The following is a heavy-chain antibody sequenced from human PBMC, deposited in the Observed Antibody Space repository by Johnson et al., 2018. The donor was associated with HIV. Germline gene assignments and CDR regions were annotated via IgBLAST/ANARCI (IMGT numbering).Heavy chain of an antibody. CDR3: ARDSTP. CDR1: GFTFSSYA. J-gene: IGHJ3*01. Sequence: QVQLVESGGGLVQPGGSLRLSCAASGFTFSSYAMHWVRQAPGKGLEWVAVISYDGDNEYYADSVKGRFTISRDNSKNTLYLQVNSLRPEDTAVYYCARDSTPWGQGTMVTVSS. V-gene: IGHV3-30*04. CDR2: ISYDGDNE.